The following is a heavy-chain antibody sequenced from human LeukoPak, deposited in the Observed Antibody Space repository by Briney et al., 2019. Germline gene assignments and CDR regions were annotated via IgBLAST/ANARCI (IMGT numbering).Heavy chain of an antibody. CDR1: GFTFSSYG. CDR2: ISYDGSNK. J-gene: IGHJ6*02. D-gene: IGHD1-26*01. CDR3: AKDRLRSGSYYGYYHYGMDV. Sequence: GRSLRLSCAASGFTFSSYGMHWVRQAPGKGLEWVAVISYDGSNKYYADSVKGRFTISRDNSKNTLYLQMNSLRAEDTAVYYCAKDRLRSGSYYGYYHYGMDVWGQGTTVTVSS. V-gene: IGHV3-30*18.